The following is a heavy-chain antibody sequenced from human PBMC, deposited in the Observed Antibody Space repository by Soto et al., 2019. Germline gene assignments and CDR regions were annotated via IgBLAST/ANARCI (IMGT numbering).Heavy chain of an antibody. D-gene: IGHD3-9*01. J-gene: IGHJ6*03. V-gene: IGHV1-8*01. CDR2: MNPNSGNT. CDR3: ARGVRYLDRSVYYYYYMDV. CDR1: GYTFTSYD. Sequence: ASVKVSCKASGYTFTSYDINWVRQATGQGLEWMGWMNPNSGNTGYAQKFQGRVTMTRNTSISTAYMELSSLRSEDTAVYYCARGVRYLDRSVYYYYYMDVWGKGTTVTVSS.